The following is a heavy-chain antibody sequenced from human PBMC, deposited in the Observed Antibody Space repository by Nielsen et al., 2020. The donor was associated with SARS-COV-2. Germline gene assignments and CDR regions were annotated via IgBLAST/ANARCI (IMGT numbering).Heavy chain of an antibody. CDR1: GFTFDDYG. V-gene: IGHV3-20*01. D-gene: IGHD6-13*01. CDR2: INWNGGST. CDR3: ARVIAADWRSIYYYYYGMDV. Sequence: GSLRLSCAASGFTFDDYGMSWVRQAPGKGLEWVSGINWNGGSTGYADSVKGRFTISRDNAKNSLYLQINSLRAEDTALYHCARVIAADWRSIYYYYYGMDVWGQGTTVTVSS. J-gene: IGHJ6*02.